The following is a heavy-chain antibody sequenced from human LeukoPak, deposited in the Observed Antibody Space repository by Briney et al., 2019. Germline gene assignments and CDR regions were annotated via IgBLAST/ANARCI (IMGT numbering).Heavy chain of an antibody. CDR1: GYSFTSYW. Sequence: GESLKISCKGSGYSFTSYWIGWVRQVPGKGLEWMGIIYPGDSDTRYIPSFQGQVTISADKSINTAYLQWSSLKASDTAIYYCARSASRYFDWFDYWGQGTLVTVSS. CDR2: IYPGDSDT. J-gene: IGHJ4*02. V-gene: IGHV5-51*01. CDR3: ARSASRYFDWFDY. D-gene: IGHD3-9*01.